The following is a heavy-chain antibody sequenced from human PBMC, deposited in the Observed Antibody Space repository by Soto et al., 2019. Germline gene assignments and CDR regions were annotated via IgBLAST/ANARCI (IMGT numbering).Heavy chain of an antibody. Sequence: EVQVLESGGGLVQPGGSLRLSCAASGFTFSSFGMNWVRQAPGKGLEWVSGVRSDGDTTYNAESVKGRFTVSRDTPKNTVYLQMNSLRAEDTAVYYCAKGKGVGATPDGANCWGQGTPVTVSS. J-gene: IGHJ4*02. CDR1: GFTFSSFG. CDR2: VRSDGDTT. CDR3: AKGKGVGATPDGANC. D-gene: IGHD1-26*01. V-gene: IGHV3-23*01.